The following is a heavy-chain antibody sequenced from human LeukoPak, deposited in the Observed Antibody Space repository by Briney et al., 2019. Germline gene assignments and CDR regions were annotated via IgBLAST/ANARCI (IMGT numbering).Heavy chain of an antibody. J-gene: IGHJ6*03. CDR2: IYHSGST. V-gene: IGHV4-4*02. CDR3: ARTYYDFWSGSYYYYMDV. D-gene: IGHD3-3*01. CDR1: GGSISSSNW. Sequence: SETLSLTCAVSGGSISSSNWWSRVRQPPGKGLEWIGEIYHSGSTNYNPSLKSRVTISVDKSKNQFSLKLSSVTAADTAVYYCARTYYDFWSGSYYYYMDVWGKGTTVTVSS.